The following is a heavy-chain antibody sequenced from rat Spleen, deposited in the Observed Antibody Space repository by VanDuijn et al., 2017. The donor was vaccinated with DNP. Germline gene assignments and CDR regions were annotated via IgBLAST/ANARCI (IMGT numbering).Heavy chain of an antibody. Sequence: EVQLQESGPGLVKPSQSLSLTCSVTGYSITSNYWGWIRKFPGDKMEWIGHISYSGSTTYNPSLESRISITRDTSKNQFFLHLNSVTTADTATYYCARQRSGMDYWGQGVMVIVSS. V-gene: IGHV3-1*01. CDR2: ISYSGST. CDR1: GYSITSNY. CDR3: ARQRSGMDY. D-gene: IGHD1-4*01. J-gene: IGHJ2*01.